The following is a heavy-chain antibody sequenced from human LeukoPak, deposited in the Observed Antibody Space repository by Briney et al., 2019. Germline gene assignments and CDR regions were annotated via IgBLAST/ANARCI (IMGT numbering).Heavy chain of an antibody. CDR3: ARDRGSYSGYATGDYFDY. Sequence: SETLSLTCTVSGGSISSYYWSWIRQPAGKGLEWIGRIYTSGTTNYNPSLKSRVTISVDTSKNQFSLNLNSVTAADTAVYYCARDRGSYSGYATGDYFDYWGQGTLVTVSS. CDR2: IYTSGTT. D-gene: IGHD5-12*01. CDR1: GGSISSYY. J-gene: IGHJ4*02. V-gene: IGHV4-4*07.